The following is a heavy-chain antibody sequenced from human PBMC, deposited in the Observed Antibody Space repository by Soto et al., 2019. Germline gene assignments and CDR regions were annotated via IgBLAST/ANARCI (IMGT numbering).Heavy chain of an antibody. CDR1: GGSISSSSYY. CDR3: ARLQFYRNSSSAKEGSWYFDL. Sequence: QLQLQESGPGLVKPSGTLSLTCTVSGGSISSSSYYWGWIRQPPGKGLEWIGSIYYSGSTYYNPSLKSRVTISVDTSKNQFSLKLSSVTAADTAVYYCARLQFYRNSSSAKEGSWYFDLWGRGTLVTVSS. D-gene: IGHD6-6*01. J-gene: IGHJ2*01. CDR2: IYYSGST. V-gene: IGHV4-39*01.